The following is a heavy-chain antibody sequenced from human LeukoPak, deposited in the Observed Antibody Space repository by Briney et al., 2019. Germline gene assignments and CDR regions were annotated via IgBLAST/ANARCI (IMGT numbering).Heavy chain of an antibody. D-gene: IGHD6-19*01. CDR2: ISYDGSNK. V-gene: IGHV3-30*18. Sequence: PGGSLRLSCAASGFTLSSYGMHWVSQAPGKGLEWAAVISYDGSNKYYADSVKGRFTISRDNSKNTLYLQMNSLRAEDTAVYYCAKGPSGWYSAFDYWGQGALVTVSS. CDR1: GFTLSSYG. CDR3: AKGPSGWYSAFDY. J-gene: IGHJ4*02.